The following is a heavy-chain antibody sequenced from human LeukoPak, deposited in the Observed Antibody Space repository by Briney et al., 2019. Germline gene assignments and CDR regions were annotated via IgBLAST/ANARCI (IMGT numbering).Heavy chain of an antibody. V-gene: IGHV1-69*05. Sequence: SVKVSCKASGGTFSSYAISWVRQAPGQGLEWMGRIIPIFGTANYAQKFQGRVTITTDESTSTAYMELSSLRSEDTAVYYCVRAPDYGDYYYYYMDVWGKGTTVTVSS. J-gene: IGHJ6*03. CDR1: GGTFSSYA. D-gene: IGHD4-17*01. CDR3: VRAPDYGDYYYYYMDV. CDR2: IIPIFGTA.